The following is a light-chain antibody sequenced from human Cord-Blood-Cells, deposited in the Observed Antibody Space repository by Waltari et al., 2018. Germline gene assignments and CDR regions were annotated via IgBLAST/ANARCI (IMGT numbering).Light chain of an antibody. CDR1: NIGSKS. CDR3: QVWDSSSDHVV. CDR2: YDS. J-gene: IGLJ2*01. V-gene: IGLV3-21*04. Sequence: SYVLTQLPSVSVAPGKTARIPCGGNNIGSKSVHWYQQKPGQAPVLVIYYDSDRPSGTPERFSGSSSGNKATLTISRVEAGDEADYYCQVWDSSSDHVVFGGGTKLTVL.